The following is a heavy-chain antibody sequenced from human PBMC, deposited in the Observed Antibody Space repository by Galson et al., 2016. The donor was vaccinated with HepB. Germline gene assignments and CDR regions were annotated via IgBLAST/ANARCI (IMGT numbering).Heavy chain of an antibody. J-gene: IGHJ4*02. CDR1: GYKFASLW. CDR2: IYPGDSDT. D-gene: IGHD1-14*01. CDR3: ARGGGLGRYFDY. Sequence: QSGAEVKEPGESLRISCATSGYKFASLWIAWVRQRAGEGLEWMGVIYPGDSDTRYSPSFHGQVTISADKSINTAYLPWNSLKASDTAIFYCARGGGLGRYFDYWGRGTLVTVSS. V-gene: IGHV5-51*01.